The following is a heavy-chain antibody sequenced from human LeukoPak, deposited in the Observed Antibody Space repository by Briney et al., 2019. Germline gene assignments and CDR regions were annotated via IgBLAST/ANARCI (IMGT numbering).Heavy chain of an antibody. J-gene: IGHJ4*02. V-gene: IGHV4-61*02. CDR1: GGSISSGSYY. Sequence: SETLSLTCTVSGGSISSGSYYWSWIRQPAGKGLEWIGRIYTSGSTNYDPSLKRRVTISVDTSKNQFSLKLSSVTAADTAVYYCARDQGYGDYDLDYWGQGTLVTVSS. CDR3: ARDQGYGDYDLDY. CDR2: IYTSGST. D-gene: IGHD4-17*01.